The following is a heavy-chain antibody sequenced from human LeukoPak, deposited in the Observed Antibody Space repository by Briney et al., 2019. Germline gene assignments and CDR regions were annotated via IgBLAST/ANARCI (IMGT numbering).Heavy chain of an antibody. CDR3: ARQGPSLEFSSGWRFDY. CDR1: GGSISSSTYY. D-gene: IGHD6-19*01. V-gene: IGHV4-39*07. J-gene: IGHJ4*02. Sequence: SETLSLTCTVSGGSISSSTYYWGWVRQPPGKGLEWIGSIYYSGSTYYNPSLKSRVTISVDTSKSHFSLKLSSVTAADTAVYYCARQGPSLEFSSGWRFDYWGQGTLVTVSS. CDR2: IYYSGST.